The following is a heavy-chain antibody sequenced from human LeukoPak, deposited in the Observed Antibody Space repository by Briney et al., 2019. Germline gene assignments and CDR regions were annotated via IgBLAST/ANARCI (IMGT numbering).Heavy chain of an antibody. CDR1: GFTLSSYS. CDR2: ISSSSSCI. J-gene: IGHJ4*02. V-gene: IGHV3-21*01. D-gene: IGHD3-3*01. CDR3: ARAFWSGYYFDY. Sequence: GGSLRLSCAASGFTLSSYSMSWVRQAPGKGLEWVSSISSSSSCIYYADSVKGRFTISRDNAKNSLYLQMNSLRAEDTAVYYCARAFWSGYYFDYWGQGTLVTVSS.